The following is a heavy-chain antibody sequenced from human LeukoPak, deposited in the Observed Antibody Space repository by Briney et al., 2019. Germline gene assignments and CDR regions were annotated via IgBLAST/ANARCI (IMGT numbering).Heavy chain of an antibody. CDR3: ARVNTVVVPAAMSWGRHCYYLYMDV. CDR2: IKQDGSER. D-gene: IGHD2-2*01. Sequence: GGSLRLSCAASGFTVSNYWMTWVRQAPGKGLEWVANIKQDGSERDYVDSVKGRFTISRDNAKNSLYVQMNSLRAEATAVYFCARVNTVVVPAAMSWGRHCYYLYMDVWGRGTTVTVSS. V-gene: IGHV3-7*01. J-gene: IGHJ6*03. CDR1: GFTVSNYW.